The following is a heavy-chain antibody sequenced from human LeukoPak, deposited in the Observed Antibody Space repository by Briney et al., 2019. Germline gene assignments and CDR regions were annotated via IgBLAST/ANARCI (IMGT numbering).Heavy chain of an antibody. Sequence: SQTLSLTCAISGDSVSSNSGAWNWIRQSPSRGLEWLGRTYYRSKFYNDYAPSVKSRITINPDTSKNQFSLKLSSVTAADTAVYYCARVKYSGYDGFRRRYFDYWGQGTLVTVSS. J-gene: IGHJ4*02. D-gene: IGHD5-12*01. CDR1: GDSVSSNSGA. V-gene: IGHV6-1*01. CDR2: TYYRSKFYN. CDR3: ARVKYSGYDGFRRRYFDY.